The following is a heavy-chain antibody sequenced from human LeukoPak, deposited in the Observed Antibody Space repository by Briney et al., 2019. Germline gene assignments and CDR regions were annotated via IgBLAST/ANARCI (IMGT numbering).Heavy chain of an antibody. D-gene: IGHD2-2*01. CDR1: GFTFSSYS. CDR3: ARVEGYCSSTSCPANY. Sequence: GGALRLSCVASGFTFSSYSMNWVRQAPGKGLEGVSSISSSSIYIYYADSVKGRFTISRDNAKNSLYLQMNSLRAEDTAVYYCARVEGYCSSTSCPANYWGQGTLVTVSS. CDR2: ISSSSIYI. J-gene: IGHJ4*02. V-gene: IGHV3-21*01.